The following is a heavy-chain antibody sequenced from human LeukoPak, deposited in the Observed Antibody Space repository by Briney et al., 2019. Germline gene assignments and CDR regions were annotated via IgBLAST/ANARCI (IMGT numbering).Heavy chain of an antibody. D-gene: IGHD3-22*01. J-gene: IGHJ6*03. CDR3: ARDYTDYYDSSGYLRDYYYYYYMDV. CDR2: ISAYNGNT. Sequence: ASVKVSCKASGYTFTSYGISWVRQAPGQGLEWMGWISAYNGNTNYAQKLQGRVTMTTDTSTSTAYMELRSLRSGDTAVYYCARDYTDYYDSSGYLRDYYYYYYMDVWGKGTRSPSP. CDR1: GYTFTSYG. V-gene: IGHV1-18*01.